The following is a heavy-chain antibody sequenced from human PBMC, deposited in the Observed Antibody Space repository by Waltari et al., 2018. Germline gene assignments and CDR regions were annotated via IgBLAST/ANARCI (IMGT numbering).Heavy chain of an antibody. J-gene: IGHJ6*03. CDR1: EYTLTGLS. CDR2: LDPNDGET. CDR3: HLMGRNIVLAGATPSYYSYMDV. Sequence: QVQVVQSGAEVMKPGASVKVSCKVSEYTLTGLSMHWVRQLPGKGLEWMGRLDPNDGETISAQKFQGRVTMTEDTSTDTAYMELSSLRSADTAVYYCHLMGRNIVLAGATPSYYSYMDVWGRGTTVTVSS. V-gene: IGHV1-24*01. D-gene: IGHD2-15*01.